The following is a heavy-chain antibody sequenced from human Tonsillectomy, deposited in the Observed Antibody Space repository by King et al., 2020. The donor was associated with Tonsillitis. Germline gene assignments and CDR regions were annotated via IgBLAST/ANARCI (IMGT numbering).Heavy chain of an antibody. CDR3: ARDHPLLTGDDGFFDL. CDR1: GFTLSSHY. D-gene: IGHD3-9*01. Sequence: VQLVESGGGLIQPGGSLRLSCAASGFTLSSHYMNWVRQAPGKGLEWVAVFYSGGSTYSSDSVKGRFTISRDSSKNTLYLQMNSLRAEDTAVYYCARDHPLLTGDDGFFDLWGRGTRVTVSS. V-gene: IGHV3-53*01. J-gene: IGHJ2*01. CDR2: FYSGGST.